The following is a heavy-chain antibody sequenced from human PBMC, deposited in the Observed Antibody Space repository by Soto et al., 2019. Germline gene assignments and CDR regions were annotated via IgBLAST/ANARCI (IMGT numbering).Heavy chain of an antibody. CDR3: ARGLAKWLERDAVDI. CDR1: GGTFSSYA. D-gene: IGHD6-19*01. CDR2: IIPIFGTA. V-gene: IGHV1-69*06. Sequence: QVQLVQSGAEVKKPGSSLKVSCKASGGTFSSYAISWVRHAPGQGLEWMGGIIPIFGTANYAQKFQGRVTIPADKSESTGYMELSSLRSEDTAVYYCARGLAKWLERDAVDIWGQGTMVTVSS. J-gene: IGHJ3*02.